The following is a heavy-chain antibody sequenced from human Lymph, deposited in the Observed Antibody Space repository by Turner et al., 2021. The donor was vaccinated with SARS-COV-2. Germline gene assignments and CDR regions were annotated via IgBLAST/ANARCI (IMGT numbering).Heavy chain of an antibody. CDR1: GGSISSGDSY. J-gene: IGHJ4*02. V-gene: IGHV4-30-4*01. Sequence: QVQLPESGPGLVQPSQTLSLTCTVSGGSISSGDSYWSCIRQPPGKGLEWIGYIYYSGSTYYNPSLKSRVTISVDTSKNQFSLKLSSVTAADTAVYYCARVVVLRRAYFDYWGQGTLVTVSS. CDR3: ARVVVLRRAYFDY. CDR2: IYYSGST. D-gene: IGHD2-8*01.